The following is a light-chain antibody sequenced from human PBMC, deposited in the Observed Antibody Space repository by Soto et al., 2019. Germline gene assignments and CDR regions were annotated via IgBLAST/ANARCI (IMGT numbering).Light chain of an antibody. CDR1: QAIYNY. Sequence: DIQMTQSPSSLSASVGDRVTITCRASQAIYNYLAWYQQKPGKVRTLLISAASTLQSGVPSRFSGSGSGTDFTLTISSLQPEDVATYYCQKFSAVPTFGGGTKVEI. CDR3: QKFSAVPT. V-gene: IGKV1-27*01. CDR2: AAS. J-gene: IGKJ4*01.